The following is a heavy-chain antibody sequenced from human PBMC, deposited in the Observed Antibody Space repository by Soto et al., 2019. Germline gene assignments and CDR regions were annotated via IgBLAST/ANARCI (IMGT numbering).Heavy chain of an antibody. D-gene: IGHD2-15*01. J-gene: IGHJ4*02. CDR2: IIPILGIA. CDR3: ARELNEGYRFVGAPLDPEAHFDY. V-gene: IGHV1-69*08. Sequence: QVQLVQSGAEVKKPGSSVKVSCKASGGTFSSYTISWVRQAPGQGLEWMGRIIPILGIANYAQKFQGRVTITADKSTSTAYRELSSLRSEDTAVYYCARELNEGYRFVGAPLDPEAHFDYWGQGTLVTVSS. CDR1: GGTFSSYT.